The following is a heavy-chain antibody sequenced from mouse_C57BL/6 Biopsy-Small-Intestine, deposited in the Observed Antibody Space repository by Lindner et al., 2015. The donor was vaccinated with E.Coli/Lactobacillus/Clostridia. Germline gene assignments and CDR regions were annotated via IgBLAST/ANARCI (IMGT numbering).Heavy chain of an antibody. CDR2: INPHYGAT. Sequence: VQLQESGPELVKPGASVKISCKASGYSFTDYNMNWVRQTNGKSLEWIGIINPHYGATTYNQKFKGKATLTVDQSSSTAYMELRSLTSEDSAVYYCARKGAMDYWGQGTSVTVSS. V-gene: IGHV1-39*01. J-gene: IGHJ4*01. CDR1: GYSFTDYN. CDR3: ARKGAMDY.